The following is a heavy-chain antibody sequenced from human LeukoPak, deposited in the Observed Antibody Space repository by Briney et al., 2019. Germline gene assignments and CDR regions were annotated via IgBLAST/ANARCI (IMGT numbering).Heavy chain of an antibody. CDR3: ARVGATTRAFDY. CDR1: GYSISSGYY. V-gene: IGHV4-38-2*02. CDR2: IYHSGST. Sequence: SETLSLTCTVSGYSISSGYYWGWIRQPPGKGLEWIGSIYHSGSTYYNPSLKSRVTISVDTSKNQFSLKLSSVTAADTAAYYCARVGATTRAFDYWGQGTLVTVSS. D-gene: IGHD1-26*01. J-gene: IGHJ4*02.